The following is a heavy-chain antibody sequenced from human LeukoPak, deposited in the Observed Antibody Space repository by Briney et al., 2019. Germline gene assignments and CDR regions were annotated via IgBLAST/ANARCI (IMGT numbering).Heavy chain of an antibody. J-gene: IGHJ4*02. D-gene: IGHD6-13*01. CDR3: ARVSLSSSWSRY. CDR2: INAGNGNT. CDR1: GYTFTGYY. Sequence: GASVKVSCKASGYTFTGYYMHWVRQAPGQRLEWMGWINAGNGNTKYSQKFQGRVTITRDASASTAYMELRSLRSDDTAVYYCARVSLSSSWSRYWGQGTLVTVSS. V-gene: IGHV1-3*01.